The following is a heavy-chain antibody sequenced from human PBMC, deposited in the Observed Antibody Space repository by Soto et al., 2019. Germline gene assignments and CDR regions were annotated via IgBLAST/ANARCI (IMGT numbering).Heavy chain of an antibody. V-gene: IGHV1-18*01. Sequence: ASVKVSCKASGYTFTSYGISWVRQAPGQGLEWMGWISAYNGNTNYAQKLQGRVTMTTDTSTSTAYMELRSLRSDDTAIYYCARGDSTDCSNGVCSFFYNHDMDVWGQGTTVTVSS. CDR1: GYTFTSYG. CDR2: ISAYNGNT. CDR3: ARGDSTDCSNGVCSFFYNHDMDV. D-gene: IGHD2-8*01. J-gene: IGHJ6*02.